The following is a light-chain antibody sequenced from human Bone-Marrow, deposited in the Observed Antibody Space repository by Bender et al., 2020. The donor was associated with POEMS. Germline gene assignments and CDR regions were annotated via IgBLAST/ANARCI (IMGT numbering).Light chain of an antibody. CDR1: SGHSSFA. V-gene: IGLV4-69*01. CDR3: QTWGTAIHGI. Sequence: QLVLTQSPSASASLGASVKLTCTLSSGHSSFAIAWHQRRPEKGPRYLMKLNSDGSHSKGDGIPDGAERNLAISSLQSDDEADFFCQTWGTAIHGIFGGGTKLTVL. J-gene: IGLJ2*01. CDR2: LNSDGSH.